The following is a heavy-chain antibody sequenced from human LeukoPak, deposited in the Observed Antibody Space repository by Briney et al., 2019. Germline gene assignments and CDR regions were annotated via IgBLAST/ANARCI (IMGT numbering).Heavy chain of an antibody. CDR2: IRSKANSYAT. J-gene: IGHJ6*04. CDR3: TRPFIAVAGDGPGMDA. Sequence: PGGSLRLSCAASGFTFSGSAMHSVRQASGKGLEWVGRIRSKANSYATAYAASVKGRFTISRDDSKNTAYLQMNSLKTEDTAVYYCTRPFIAVAGDGPGMDAWGKGTTVTVSS. CDR1: GFTFSGSA. D-gene: IGHD6-19*01. V-gene: IGHV3-73*01.